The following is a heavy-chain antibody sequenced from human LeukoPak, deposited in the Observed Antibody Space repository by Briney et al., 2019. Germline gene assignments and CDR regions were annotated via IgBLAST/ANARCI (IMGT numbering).Heavy chain of an antibody. D-gene: IGHD3-10*01. V-gene: IGHV3-48*03. CDR2: ISSSGSTI. J-gene: IGHJ5*02. CDR1: GFTFSSYE. CDR3: ARRSGFGELS. Sequence: GGSLRLSCAASGFTFSSYEMNWVRQAPGKGLEWVSYISSSGSTIYYADSVKGRFTISRDNAKNSLYLQMKRLRAEDTAVYYCARRSGFGELSWGQGTLVTVSS.